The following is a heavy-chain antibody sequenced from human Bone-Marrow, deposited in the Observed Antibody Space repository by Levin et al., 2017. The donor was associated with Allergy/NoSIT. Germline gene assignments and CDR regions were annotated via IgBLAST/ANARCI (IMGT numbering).Heavy chain of an antibody. D-gene: IGHD1/OR15-1a*01. CDR3: ARVPAQNIISFDY. J-gene: IGHJ4*02. CDR1: GDSIGSGPYY. CDR2: IYHSGNT. Sequence: SETLSLTCSVSGDSIGSGPYYWSWIRQLPGTGLEWIGYIYHSGNTYHNPSLKSRVTISIDTSKNQFSLNLSSVTAADTAVYFCARVPAQNIISFDYWGQGTLVTVSS. V-gene: IGHV4-31*03.